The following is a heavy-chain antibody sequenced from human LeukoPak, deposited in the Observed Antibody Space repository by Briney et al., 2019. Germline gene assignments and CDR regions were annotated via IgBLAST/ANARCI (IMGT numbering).Heavy chain of an antibody. J-gene: IGHJ4*02. CDR1: GFTFSSYW. D-gene: IGHD3-16*02. Sequence: PGGSLRLSCAASGFTFSSYWMSWVRQAPGKGLEWVANIKQDGSEKYHVDSVKGRFTISRDNDKNSLFLQMTSLRAEDTAVYYCARVGGRYSPLGYWGQGTLVTVSS. CDR3: ARVGGRYSPLGY. V-gene: IGHV3-7*01. CDR2: IKQDGSEK.